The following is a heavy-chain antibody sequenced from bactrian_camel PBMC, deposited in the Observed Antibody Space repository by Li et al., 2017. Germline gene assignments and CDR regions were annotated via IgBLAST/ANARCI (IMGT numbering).Heavy chain of an antibody. CDR1: GFTLSSRD. Sequence: VQLVESGGGLVQPGGSLRLSCAASGFTLSSRDVNWVRQAPGKGLEWVSTINSGGGTTYYADSVKGRFTISRDRSKKTLTLQMNSLQPEDTDMYYCAAAHGYGGTCRVVDVTFGYSGQGTQVTVS. CDR3: AAAHGYGGTCRVVDVTFGY. D-gene: IGHD6*01. J-gene: IGHJ6*01. V-gene: IGHV3S40*01. CDR2: INSGGGTT.